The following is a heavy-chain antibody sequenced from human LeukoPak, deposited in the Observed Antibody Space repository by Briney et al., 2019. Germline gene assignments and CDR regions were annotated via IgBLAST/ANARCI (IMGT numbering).Heavy chain of an antibody. V-gene: IGHV3-7*01. D-gene: IGHD6-13*01. Sequence: QTSETLSLTCAVSGGSISSSNWWSWVRQAPGKGLEWVANIKQDGSEKYYVDSVKGRFTISRDNAKNSLYLQMNSLRAEDTAVYYCARAITYHIAAYYYMDVWGKGTTVTVSS. CDR1: GGSISSSNW. J-gene: IGHJ6*03. CDR3: ARAITYHIAAYYYMDV. CDR2: IKQDGSEK.